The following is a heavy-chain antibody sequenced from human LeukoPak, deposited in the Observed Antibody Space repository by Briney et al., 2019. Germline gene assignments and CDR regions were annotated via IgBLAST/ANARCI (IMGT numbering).Heavy chain of an antibody. CDR3: ARDLFGSCRYPYWFDP. D-gene: IGHD5-18*01. CDR1: GYTFTGYY. Sequence: VASVKVSCKASGYTFTGYYMHWVRQAPGQGLEWMGWINPNSGGTNYAQKFQGRVTMTRDTSISTAYMELSRLRSDDTAVYYCARDLFGSCRYPYWFDPWGQGNLVTVSS. V-gene: IGHV1-2*02. J-gene: IGHJ5*02. CDR2: INPNSGGT.